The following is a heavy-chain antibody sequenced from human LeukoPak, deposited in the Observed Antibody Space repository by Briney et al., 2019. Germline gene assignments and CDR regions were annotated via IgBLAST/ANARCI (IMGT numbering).Heavy chain of an antibody. V-gene: IGHV1-2*02. CDR1: GYTFTGYY. CDR2: INPNSGGT. CDR3: ARARSIRGVVIYYYFDY. J-gene: IGHJ4*02. D-gene: IGHD3-3*01. Sequence: ASVKVSCKASGYTFTGYYMHWVRQAPGQGLEWMGWINPNSGGTNYAQKFQGRVTTTRDTSISTAYMQLSRLRSDDTAVYYCARARSIRGVVIYYYFDYWGQGTLVTVSS.